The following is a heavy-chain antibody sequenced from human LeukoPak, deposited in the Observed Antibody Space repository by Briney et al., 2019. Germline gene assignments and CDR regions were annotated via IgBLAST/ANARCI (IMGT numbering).Heavy chain of an antibody. D-gene: IGHD1-1*01. CDR2: INWNSGNI. CDR3: AKGSSAWNEVFHFDY. CDR1: GFTFSSYA. Sequence: GGSLRPSCAASGFTFSSYAMHWVRHAPGKGLEWVSAINWNSGNIGYADSVKGRFTISRDNAKNSLYLQMDSLRAEDMALYYCAKGSSAWNEVFHFDYWGQGTLVTVSS. J-gene: IGHJ4*02. V-gene: IGHV3-9*03.